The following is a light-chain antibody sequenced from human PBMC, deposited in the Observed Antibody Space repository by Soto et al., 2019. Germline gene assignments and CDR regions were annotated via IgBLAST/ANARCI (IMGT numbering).Light chain of an antibody. CDR2: GAS. CDR1: RSITIH. J-gene: IGKJ1*01. V-gene: IGKV1-5*01. Sequence: DVQMTQSPSTLSASVGDRVTITRRASRSITIHLAWYKQKPGKAPKLLIYGASSLESGVPSRFSGSGSGTEFTLTIRSLKPDYFATDYCQQYNSYGTFGQGTKVDIK. CDR3: QQYNSYGT.